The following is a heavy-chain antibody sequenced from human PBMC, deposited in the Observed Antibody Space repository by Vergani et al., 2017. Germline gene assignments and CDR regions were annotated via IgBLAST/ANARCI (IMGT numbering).Heavy chain of an antibody. V-gene: IGHV3-48*01. CDR3: GKDHSESYTTYYSFWSGPEFDS. D-gene: IGHD3-3*01. J-gene: IGHJ4*02. CDR1: GVDFSSYI. Sequence: QLVESGGGWVQPGGSLRLSCVVSGVDFSSYIMNWVRQAPGKGLEWVSFVSTGTKSQSYAESVKGRFTISRDSAKNSLYLQMNRLRADDTAVYFCGKDHSESYTTYYSFWSGPEFDSRAQGTLVTVAA. CDR2: VSTGTKSQ.